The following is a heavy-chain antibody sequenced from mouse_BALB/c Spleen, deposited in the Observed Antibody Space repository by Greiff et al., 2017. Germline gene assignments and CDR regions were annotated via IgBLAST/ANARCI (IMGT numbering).Heavy chain of an antibody. V-gene: IGHV5-6-5*01. CDR3: ARGGKDGYYDY. Sequence: EVKVEESGGGLVKPGGSLKLSCAASGFTFSSYAMSWVRQTPEKRLEWVASISSGGSTYYPDSVKGRFTISRDNARNILYLQMSSLRSEDTAMYYCARGGKDGYYDYWGQGTTLTVSS. D-gene: IGHD2-3*01. J-gene: IGHJ2*01. CDR1: GFTFSSYA. CDR2: ISSGGST.